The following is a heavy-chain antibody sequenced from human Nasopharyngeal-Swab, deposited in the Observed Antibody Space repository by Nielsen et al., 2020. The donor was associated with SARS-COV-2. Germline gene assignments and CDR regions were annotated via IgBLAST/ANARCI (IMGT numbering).Heavy chain of an antibody. J-gene: IGHJ5*02. CDR1: GGSISSYY. CDR3: AREMAVASTSSPNWFDP. V-gene: IGHV4-4*07. CDR2: IYTSGST. Sequence: SETLSLTCTVSGGSISSYYWSWIRQLAGKGLEWIGRIYTSGSTNYNPSLKSRVTMSVDTSKNQFSLKLSSVTAADTAVYYCAREMAVASTSSPNWFDPWGQGTLVTVSS. D-gene: IGHD6-19*01.